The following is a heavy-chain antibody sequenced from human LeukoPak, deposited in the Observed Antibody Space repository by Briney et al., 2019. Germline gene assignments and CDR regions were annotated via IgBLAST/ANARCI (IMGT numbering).Heavy chain of an antibody. J-gene: IGHJ5*02. Sequence: TGGSLRLSCAASGFTFSSYAMSWVRQAPGKGLEWVSAISGSGGSTYYADSVKGRFTISRDNSKDTLYLQMNSLRAEDTAVYYCAKVGFSYYDFWSGYYGDNWFDPWGQGTLVTVSS. CDR1: GFTFSSYA. CDR3: AKVGFSYYDFWSGYYGDNWFDP. D-gene: IGHD3-3*01. V-gene: IGHV3-23*01. CDR2: ISGSGGST.